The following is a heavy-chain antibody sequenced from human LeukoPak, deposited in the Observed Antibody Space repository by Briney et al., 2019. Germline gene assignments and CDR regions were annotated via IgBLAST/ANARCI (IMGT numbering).Heavy chain of an antibody. V-gene: IGHV3-23*01. CDR2: ISGGST. D-gene: IGHD3-10*01. CDR1: GFTFSNYA. CDR3: AKSHRGYSYFDY. Sequence: PGGSLRLSCAASGFTFSNYAMSWVRQAPGKGLEWVSAISGGSTYYADSVKGRFTISRDNSKNTLYLQMNSLRPEDTAVYYCAKSHRGYSYFDYWGQGTLVTVSS. J-gene: IGHJ4*02.